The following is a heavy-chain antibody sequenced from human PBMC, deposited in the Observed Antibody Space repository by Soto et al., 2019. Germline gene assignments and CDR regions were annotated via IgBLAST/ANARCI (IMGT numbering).Heavy chain of an antibody. Sequence: ASVKVSCKASGYSLSSYGISWVRQAPGQGLEWMGWISAYNGNTNYVEKFQGRVAMTTDTSTSTAYLEVRSLRSDDAAVYFCARDPPITGSLRGTPLMAVWGQGTTVTVSS. CDR1: GYSLSSYG. CDR3: ARDPPITGSLRGTPLMAV. J-gene: IGHJ6*02. CDR2: ISAYNGNT. V-gene: IGHV1-18*04. D-gene: IGHD1-20*01.